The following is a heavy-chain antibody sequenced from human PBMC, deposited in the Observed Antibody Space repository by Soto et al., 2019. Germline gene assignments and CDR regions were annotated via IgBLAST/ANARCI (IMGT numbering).Heavy chain of an antibody. CDR3: ARDSERLVVPAAIFYYYYGMDV. D-gene: IGHD2-2*01. V-gene: IGHV1-46*01. J-gene: IGHJ6*02. Sequence: ASVKVSCKASGYTFTSYYMHWVRQAPGQGLEWMGIINPSGGSTSYAQKFQGRVTMTRDTSTSTVYMELSSLRSEDTAVYYCARDSERLVVPAAIFYYYYGMDVWGQGTTVTVSS. CDR2: INPSGGST. CDR1: GYTFTSYY.